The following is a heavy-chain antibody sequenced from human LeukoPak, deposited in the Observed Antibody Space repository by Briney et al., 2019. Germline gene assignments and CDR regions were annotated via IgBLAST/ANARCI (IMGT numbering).Heavy chain of an antibody. V-gene: IGHV3-30*04. J-gene: IGHJ4*02. CDR2: ISYDGSNK. CDR3: VKDYYDSSGNHDFDY. D-gene: IGHD3-22*01. Sequence: GGSLRLSCAASGFTFSSYAMHWVRQAPGKGLEWVAVISYDGSNKYYADSVKGRFTISRDHSKNTLYLQMNSLRAEDTAVYYCVKDYYDSSGNHDFDYWGQGTLVTVSS. CDR1: GFTFSSYA.